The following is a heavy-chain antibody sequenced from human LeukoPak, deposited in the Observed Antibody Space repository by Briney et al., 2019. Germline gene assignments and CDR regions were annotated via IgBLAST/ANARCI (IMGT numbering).Heavy chain of an antibody. Sequence: SETLSLTCDVSGYSISSGYQWAWIRQSPGKGLEWIGSIYHSGSAHYNPSLRSRVTISVETSKNQFSLKMSSVTAADTAVYYCARDPRWLTPDCTSTSCYENYFDPWGQGTLVTDSS. CDR1: GYSISSGYQ. CDR3: ARDPRWLTPDCTSTSCYENYFDP. J-gene: IGHJ5*02. CDR2: IYHSGSA. D-gene: IGHD2-2*01. V-gene: IGHV4-38-2*02.